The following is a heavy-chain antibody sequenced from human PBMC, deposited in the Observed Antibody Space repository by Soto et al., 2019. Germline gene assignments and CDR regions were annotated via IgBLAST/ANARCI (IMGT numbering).Heavy chain of an antibody. V-gene: IGHV3-53*01. J-gene: IGHJ4*02. CDR3: AILSN. Sequence: PGGSLRLSCAASGFTVSSNYMNWVRQAPGKGLERLSIIYSDGTTYYADSVKGRFTISRDNFKNTLYLQMNNLRAEDTAVYYCAILSNWGQGTLVTVPS. CDR2: IYSDGTT. D-gene: IGHD6-6*01. CDR1: GFTVSSNY.